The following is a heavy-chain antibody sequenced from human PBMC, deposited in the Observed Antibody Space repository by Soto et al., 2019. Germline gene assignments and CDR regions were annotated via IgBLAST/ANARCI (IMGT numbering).Heavy chain of an antibody. V-gene: IGHV1-8*01. CDR1: AHTFTSLY. J-gene: IGHJ5*02. D-gene: IGHD6-13*01. Sequence: DSVKVSCKASAHTFTSLYINWVRRATGQGLERMGWMNPNSDTGYAQKFQGRVTMTRDTSTSTVYMELSSLRSEDTAVYYCARYQHAAAFTSWGQGTPVTVXS. CDR3: ARYQHAAAFTS. CDR2: MNPNSDT.